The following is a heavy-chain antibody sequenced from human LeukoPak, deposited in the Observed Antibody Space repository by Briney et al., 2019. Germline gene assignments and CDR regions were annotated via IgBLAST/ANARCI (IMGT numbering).Heavy chain of an antibody. J-gene: IGHJ6*02. V-gene: IGHV3-9*01. CDR2: ISWNSGSI. CDR3: AKDIRFLEWEGYYGMDV. Sequence: GGSLRLFCAASGFTFDDYAMHWGRQAPAKGLEWVSGISWNSGSIGYADSVKGRFTISRDNAKNSMYLQMNSLRAEDTALYYCAKDIRFLEWEGYYGMDVWGQGTTVTVSS. D-gene: IGHD3-3*01. CDR1: GFTFDDYA.